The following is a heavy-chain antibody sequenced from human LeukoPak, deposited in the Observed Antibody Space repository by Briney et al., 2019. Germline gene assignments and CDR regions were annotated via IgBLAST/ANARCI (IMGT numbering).Heavy chain of an antibody. V-gene: IGHV3-30*01. CDR3: ARESMECTNGVCSIDY. J-gene: IGHJ4*02. Sequence: GGSLRLSCAASGFTFSSYAMHWVRQAPGKGLEWVAVISYDGSNKYYADSVKGRFTISRDNSKSTLYLQMNSLRAEDTAVYYCARESMECTNGVCSIDYWGQGTLVTVSS. CDR2: ISYDGSNK. D-gene: IGHD2-8*01. CDR1: GFTFSSYA.